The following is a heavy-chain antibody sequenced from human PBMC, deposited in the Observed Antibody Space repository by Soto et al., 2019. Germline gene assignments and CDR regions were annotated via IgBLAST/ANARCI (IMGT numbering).Heavy chain of an antibody. J-gene: IGHJ6*02. Sequence: SETLSLTCAVYGGSFSGYYWSWIRQPPGKGLEWIGEINHSGTTYYNPSLKSRVTMSVDTSKNQFSLKLSSVTAADTAVYYCARQGVTGRIRGNYYGMDVWGQGTTVTVSS. CDR3: ARQGVTGRIRGNYYGMDV. V-gene: IGHV4-34*01. CDR1: GGSFSGYY. CDR2: INHSGTT. D-gene: IGHD2-21*02.